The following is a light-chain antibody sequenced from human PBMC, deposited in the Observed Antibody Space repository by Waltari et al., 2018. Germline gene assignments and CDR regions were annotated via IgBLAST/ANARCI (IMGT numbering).Light chain of an antibody. Sequence: DIQMTQSPSSLSASVGDRVTITCRASQSFSSYLNWYQQRPGKAPKLLIYAAFSLQSGVPSRFSGSGSGTDFTLTISSLQPEDFATYFCQQSYSTPLTFGGGTRVEIK. J-gene: IGKJ4*01. V-gene: IGKV1-39*01. CDR3: QQSYSTPLT. CDR2: AAF. CDR1: QSFSSY.